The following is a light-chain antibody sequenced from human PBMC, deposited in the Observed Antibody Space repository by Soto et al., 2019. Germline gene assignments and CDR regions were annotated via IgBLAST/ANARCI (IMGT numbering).Light chain of an antibody. Sequence: ETVLTQSPATLSLSPGERATLSCRASQSVSRFLAWYQQKPAQAPRLLIYDASNRATGIPARFSGSGSGTAFTLTISSLEPEDVAVYYCQQRGNWPPITFGQGTRLDIK. CDR2: DAS. J-gene: IGKJ5*01. CDR3: QQRGNWPPIT. V-gene: IGKV3-11*01. CDR1: QSVSRF.